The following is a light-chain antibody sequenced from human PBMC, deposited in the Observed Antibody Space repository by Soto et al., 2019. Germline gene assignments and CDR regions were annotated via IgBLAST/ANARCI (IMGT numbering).Light chain of an antibody. V-gene: IGLV2-23*02. CDR1: SSDVGSYDL. CDR2: EVS. Sequence: QSVLTQPASVSGSPGQSITISCTGTSSDVGSYDLVSWYQQHPGNAPKLMIYEVSKRPSGVSDRFAGSKSGNTASLTSSGLEDEDESDCYCCSCATTTLFGGGTKLTVL. CDR3: CSCATTTL. J-gene: IGLJ2*01.